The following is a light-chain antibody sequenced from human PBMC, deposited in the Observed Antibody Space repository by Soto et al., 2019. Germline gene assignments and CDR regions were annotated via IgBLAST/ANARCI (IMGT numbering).Light chain of an antibody. V-gene: IGKV1-39*01. J-gene: IGKJ3*01. CDR1: QSIRTY. CDR2: AAS. Sequence: DTQMTQFPSSLSASVGDRVTITCRASQSIRTYLNWYQQKAGKAPKVMIHAASSLQSGVPPRFSGSGSGTDFTLTISSLQPEDFGTYYGQQSYSTPFTFAPGTKVDIK. CDR3: QQSYSTPFT.